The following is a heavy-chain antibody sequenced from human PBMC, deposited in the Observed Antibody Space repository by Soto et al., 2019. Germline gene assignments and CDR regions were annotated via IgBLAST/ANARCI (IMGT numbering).Heavy chain of an antibody. CDR3: ARALPSCTNGVCQRTYYYYYYGMDV. V-gene: IGHV1-46*01. J-gene: IGHJ6*02. CDR2: INPSGGST. D-gene: IGHD2-8*01. Sequence: AASVKVSCKASGYTFTSYYMHWVRQAPGQGLEWMGIINPSGGSTSYAQKFQGRVTMTRDTSTSTVYMELSSLRSEDTAVYYCARALPSCTNGVCQRTYYYYYYGMDVWGQGTTVTVSS. CDR1: GYTFTSYY.